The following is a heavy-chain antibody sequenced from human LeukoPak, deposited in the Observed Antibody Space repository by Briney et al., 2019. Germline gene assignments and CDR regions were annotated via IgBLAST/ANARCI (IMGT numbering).Heavy chain of an antibody. D-gene: IGHD2-2*01. J-gene: IGHJ6*02. CDR2: ISGSGGST. CDR1: GLTFNRYW. CDR3: AKSDRYCSSTSCYPLYYYYGMDV. V-gene: IGHV3-23*01. Sequence: GGSLRLSCAASGLTFNRYWMDWVRQAPGKGLVWVSAISGSGGSTFYADPVKGRFTISRDNSKNTLYLQMNSLRAEDTAVYYCAKSDRYCSSTSCYPLYYYYGMDVWGQGTTVTVSS.